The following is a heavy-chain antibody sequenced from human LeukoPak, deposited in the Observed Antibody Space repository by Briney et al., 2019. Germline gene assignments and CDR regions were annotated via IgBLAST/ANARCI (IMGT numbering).Heavy chain of an antibody. Sequence: GGSLRLSCAASGFTFSNAWMSWVRQAPGKGLEWVSRIKSKTDGGTTDYAAPVKGRFTISRDDSKNTLYLQMNSLKTEDTAVYYCTTDSPDYGDFLSNYWGQGTLVTVSS. CDR3: TTDSPDYGDFLSNY. J-gene: IGHJ4*02. V-gene: IGHV3-15*01. CDR2: IKSKTDGGTT. CDR1: GFTFSNAW. D-gene: IGHD4-17*01.